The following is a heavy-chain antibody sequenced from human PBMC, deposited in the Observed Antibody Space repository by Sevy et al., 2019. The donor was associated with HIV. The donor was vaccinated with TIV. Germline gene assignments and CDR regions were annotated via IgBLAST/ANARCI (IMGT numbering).Heavy chain of an antibody. J-gene: IGHJ4*02. CDR3: ARERSCGGDCYYFDY. CDR2: INWNGVGT. V-gene: IGHV3-20*04. CDR1: GLKFDDYG. D-gene: IGHD2-21*02. Sequence: GGSLRLSCAASGLKFDDYGMSWVRQAPEKGLEWVSDINWNGVGTGYADSVKGRFTISRDNAKNSLYVQMNSLRAEDTALYYCARERSCGGDCYYFDYWGQGTLVTVSS.